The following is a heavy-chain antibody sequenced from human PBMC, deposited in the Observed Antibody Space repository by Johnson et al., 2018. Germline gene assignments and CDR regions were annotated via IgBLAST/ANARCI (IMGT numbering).Heavy chain of an antibody. CDR1: GFTFDDYG. J-gene: IGHJ3*02. CDR2: INWNGGST. CDR3: ARDQWDITIFGVVMDDAFDI. D-gene: IGHD3-3*01. V-gene: IGHV3-20*04. Sequence: VQLVESGGGVVRPGGSLRLSCAASGFTFDDYGMSWVRQAPGKGLEWVSGINWNGGSTGYADSVKGRFTISSDNAKNSLYLQMNSLRAEDTALYYCARDQWDITIFGVVMDDAFDIWGQGTMVTVSS.